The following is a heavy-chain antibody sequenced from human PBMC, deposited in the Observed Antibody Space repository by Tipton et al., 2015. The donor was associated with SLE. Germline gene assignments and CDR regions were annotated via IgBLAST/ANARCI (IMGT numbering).Heavy chain of an antibody. Sequence: TLSLTCAVYGGSFSSHYWSWIRQPPGKGLEWIGSIYYSGSTYYNPSLKSRVTISVDTPKNQFSLKLSSVTAADTAVYYCARGGLRWGQGTMVTVSS. CDR3: ARGGLR. CDR2: IYYSGST. CDR1: GGSFSSHY. J-gene: IGHJ3*01. V-gene: IGHV4-59*11.